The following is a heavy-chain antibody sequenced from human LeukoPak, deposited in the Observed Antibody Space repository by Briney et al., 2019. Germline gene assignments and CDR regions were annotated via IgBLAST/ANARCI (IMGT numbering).Heavy chain of an antibody. CDR3: ARGLGNYDFWSGYRYYFDY. J-gene: IGHJ4*02. D-gene: IGHD3-3*01. V-gene: IGHV1-8*01. Sequence: ASVKVSCKASGYTFTSYDINWVRQATGQGLEWMGWMNPNSGNTGYAQKFQGRVTKTRNTYISIAYMELSSLRSEDTAVYYCARGLGNYDFWSGYRYYFDYWGQGTLVTVSS. CDR2: MNPNSGNT. CDR1: GYTFTSYD.